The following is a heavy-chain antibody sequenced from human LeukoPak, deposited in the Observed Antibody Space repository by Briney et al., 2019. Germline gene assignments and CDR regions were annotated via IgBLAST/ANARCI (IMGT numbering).Heavy chain of an antibody. D-gene: IGHD2-21*02. J-gene: IGHJ4*02. CDR3: ARMGRYCGGDCYYFDY. Sequence: SGPALVKPTQTPTLTCTFSGFSLSTSGMRVSWIRQPPGKALEWLARIDWDDDKFYSTSLKTRLTISKDTSKNQVVLTMTNMDPVDTATYYCARMGRYCGGDCYYFDYWGQGTLVTVSS. CDR2: IDWDDDK. CDR1: GFSLSTSGMR. V-gene: IGHV2-70*04.